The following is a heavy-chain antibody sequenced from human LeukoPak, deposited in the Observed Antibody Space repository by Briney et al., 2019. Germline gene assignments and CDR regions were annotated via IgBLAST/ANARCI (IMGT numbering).Heavy chain of an antibody. J-gene: IGHJ2*01. D-gene: IGHD3-3*02. CDR3: ARVGDHFHWNLDL. Sequence: GGSLRVSCAASGFTVGTHYMNWVRQAPGKGLEWVSIIYSGATTYYADSVKGRFTISRDTSKNTVSLQMSSLRAEDTAVYFCARVGDHFHWNLDLWGRGTLVTVSS. CDR1: GFTVGTHY. V-gene: IGHV3-53*01. CDR2: IYSGATT.